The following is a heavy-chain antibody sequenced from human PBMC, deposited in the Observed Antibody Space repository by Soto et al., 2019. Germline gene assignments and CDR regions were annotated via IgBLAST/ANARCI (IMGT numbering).Heavy chain of an antibody. Sequence: ASVKVSCKVSGYTLTELSMHWVRQAPGKGLEWMGGFDPEDGETIYAQKFQGRVTMTEDTSTDTAYMELSSLRSEDTAVYYCATGPVITGTYSYWGQEPWSPSPQ. V-gene: IGHV1-24*01. D-gene: IGHD3-22*01. CDR2: FDPEDGET. J-gene: IGHJ4*01. CDR3: ATGPVITGTYSY. CDR1: GYTLTELS.